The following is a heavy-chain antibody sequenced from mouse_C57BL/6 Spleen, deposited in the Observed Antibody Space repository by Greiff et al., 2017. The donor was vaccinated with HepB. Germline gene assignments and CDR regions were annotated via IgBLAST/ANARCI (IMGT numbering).Heavy chain of an antibody. J-gene: IGHJ3*01. CDR2: INPSSGYT. CDR1: GYTFTSYT. Sequence: QVQLQQSGAELARPGASVKLSCTASGYTFTSYTMHWVQQRPGQGLEWIGYINPSSGYTKYNQKFKDQVTFTADKASTTAYMQLSSLTSEDSAVYYCASAGIYYDYDTAYWGQGTLVTVSA. D-gene: IGHD2-4*01. V-gene: IGHV1-4*01. CDR3: ASAGIYYDYDTAY.